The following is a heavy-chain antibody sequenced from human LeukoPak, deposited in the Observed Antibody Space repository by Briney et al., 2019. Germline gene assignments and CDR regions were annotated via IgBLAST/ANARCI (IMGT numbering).Heavy chain of an antibody. J-gene: IGHJ4*02. CDR1: GVSSSNYY. CDR2: MYYSGIT. Sequence: LETLSLTCTVSGVSSSNYYWGWIRQPPGKGLEWIGTMYYSGITYYNPSLRSRVTISVDTSKNQFSLKVSSVTATDTAVYYCARRYHDSSDYYYELDYWGQGTLVTVSS. V-gene: IGHV4-39*01. D-gene: IGHD3-22*01. CDR3: ARRYHDSSDYYYELDY.